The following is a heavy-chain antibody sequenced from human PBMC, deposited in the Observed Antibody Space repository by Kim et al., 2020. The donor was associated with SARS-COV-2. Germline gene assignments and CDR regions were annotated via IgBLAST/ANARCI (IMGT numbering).Heavy chain of an antibody. J-gene: IGHJ5*02. D-gene: IGHD6-13*01. V-gene: IGHV4-34*01. Sequence: SETLSLTCAVYGGSFSGYYWSWIRQPPGKGLEWIGEINHSGSTNYNPSLKSRVTISVDTSKNQFSLKLSSVTAADTAVYYCARVNRGIAAAGTRASWFDPWGQGTLVTVSS. CDR2: INHSGST. CDR1: GGSFSGYY. CDR3: ARVNRGIAAAGTRASWFDP.